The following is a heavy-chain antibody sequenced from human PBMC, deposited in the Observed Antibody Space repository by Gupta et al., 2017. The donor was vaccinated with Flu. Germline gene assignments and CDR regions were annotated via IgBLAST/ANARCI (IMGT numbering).Heavy chain of an antibody. CDR3: AKDRWECSSGYIFDY. D-gene: IGHD3-22*01. Sequence: QTPGKGLEWVAVISYDGSSQYYADSVKGRFTISRDNSKNTLFLQMNNLRGDDTAIYYCAKDRWECSSGYIFDYWGQGTLVTVSS. V-gene: IGHV3-30*18. J-gene: IGHJ4*02. CDR2: ISYDGSSQ.